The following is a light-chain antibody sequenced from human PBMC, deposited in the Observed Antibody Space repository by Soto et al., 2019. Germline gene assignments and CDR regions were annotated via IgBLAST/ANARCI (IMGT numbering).Light chain of an antibody. CDR1: SSDVGGYNY. V-gene: IGLV2-14*01. CDR2: EVS. J-gene: IGLJ1*01. CDR3: SSYTSSFYV. Sequence: QSVLTQPASVSGSPGQSITISCTGTSSDVGGYNYVSWYQQHPGKAPKLMIYEVSNRPSGVSNRFSGSKSGNTASLTISGLQAEDEADYYCSSYTSSFYVLGTGTKATVL.